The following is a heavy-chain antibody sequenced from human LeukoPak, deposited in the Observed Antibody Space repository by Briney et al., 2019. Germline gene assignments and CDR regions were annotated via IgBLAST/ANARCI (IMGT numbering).Heavy chain of an antibody. J-gene: IGHJ4*02. Sequence: PGGSLRLSCAASGFTFSSYWMSWVRQAPGKGLECVAKIKEDGSEAHYVDSVKGRFTISRDNAKESLYLQMNSLRAEDTAVYYCARDYTGGWNDYWGQGIRVTVSS. CDR2: IKEDGSEA. CDR3: ARDYTGGWNDY. D-gene: IGHD7-27*01. CDR1: GFTFSSYW. V-gene: IGHV3-7*01.